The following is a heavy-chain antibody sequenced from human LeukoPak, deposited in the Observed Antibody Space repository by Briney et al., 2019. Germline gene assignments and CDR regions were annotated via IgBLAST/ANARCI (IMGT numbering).Heavy chain of an antibody. V-gene: IGHV4-4*02. CDR3: ATAPILRGEGGEHYKYGMDV. J-gene: IGHJ6*02. CDR2: IYHNETP. D-gene: IGHD2-2*02. Sequence: SETLSLTCAVSIGSINSGNWWSWVRQSPGKGLEWIGEIYHNETPNYNPSLKSRVTISADTFKNQLSLKLTSVTAADTAVYYCATAPILRGEGGEHYKYGMDVWGQGTTVIVSS. CDR1: IGSINSGNW.